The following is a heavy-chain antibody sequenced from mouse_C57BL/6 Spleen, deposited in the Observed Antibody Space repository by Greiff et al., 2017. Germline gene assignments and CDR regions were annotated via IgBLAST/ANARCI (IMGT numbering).Heavy chain of an antibody. CDR2: INPGSGGT. D-gene: IGHD1-1*01. CDR3: ARRYYYGSSLYAMDY. CDR1: GYAFTNYL. V-gene: IGHV1-54*01. J-gene: IGHJ4*01. Sequence: QVQLQQPGAELVRPGTSVKVSCKASGYAFTNYLIEWVKQRPGQGLEWIGVINPGSGGTNYNEKFKGKATLTADKSSSTAYMQLSSLTSEDSAVYFCARRYYYGSSLYAMDYWGQGTSVTVSS.